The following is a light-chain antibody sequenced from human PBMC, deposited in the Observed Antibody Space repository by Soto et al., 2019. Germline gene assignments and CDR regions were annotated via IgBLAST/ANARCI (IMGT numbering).Light chain of an antibody. CDR2: GAS. J-gene: IGKJ1*01. Sequence: IVLTQSPGTLSLSPGERATLSCRASQSVSNNYLAWYQQKPGQAPRLLIYGASNRATGIPDRFSGSGSGTDFTLTISRLEPEDFAVYYCQQYDRSPWTFGQGTKVDIK. CDR3: QQYDRSPWT. V-gene: IGKV3-20*01. CDR1: QSVSNNY.